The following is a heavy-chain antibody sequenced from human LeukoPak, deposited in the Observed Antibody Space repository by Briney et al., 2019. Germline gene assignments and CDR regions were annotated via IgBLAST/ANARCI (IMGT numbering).Heavy chain of an antibody. CDR3: ARDRPKWELLVCCDAFDI. CDR2: ISGSGGST. V-gene: IGHV3-23*01. CDR1: GFTFSSYG. Sequence: PGGSLRLSCAASGFTFSSYGMSWVRQAPGKGLEWVSAISGSGGSTYYADSVKGRFTISRDNAKNSLYLQMNSLRAEDTAVYYCARDRPKWELLVCCDAFDIWGQGTMVTVSS. J-gene: IGHJ3*02. D-gene: IGHD1-26*01.